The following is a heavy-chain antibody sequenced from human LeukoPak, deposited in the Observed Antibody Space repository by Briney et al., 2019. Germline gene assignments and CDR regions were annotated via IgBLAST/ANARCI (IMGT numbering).Heavy chain of an antibody. V-gene: IGHV1-24*01. J-gene: IGHJ4*02. CDR2: CDPEDDER. CDR1: GHTLKDLS. CDR3: SSETAGNY. Sequence: ASVKVSCKAFGHTLKDLSIHWVRPAPGKGVGWLGGCDPEDDERMYAPKFQGRVTVTEDNSIDTAYMELTSLSSDDTGVYYCSSETAGNYWGQGTLVTVSS.